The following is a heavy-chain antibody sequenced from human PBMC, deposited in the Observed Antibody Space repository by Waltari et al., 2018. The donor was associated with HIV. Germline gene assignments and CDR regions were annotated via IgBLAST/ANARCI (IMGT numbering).Heavy chain of an antibody. J-gene: IGHJ5*01. CDR3: ARDPPSQGAAIMFDS. D-gene: IGHD2-2*02. V-gene: IGHV1-18*01. CDR2: LSAYNGLT. CDR1: GFTLGHFG. Sequence: QVQMVQSGAEVKRPGASVKISCQASGFTLGHFGISWVRQAPGKGLEWLGWLSAYNGLTQYRPEVQGRVTMSTDTSTSTAYMELTSLRSDDTAVYFCARDPPSQGAAIMFDSWGQGTLVTVSS.